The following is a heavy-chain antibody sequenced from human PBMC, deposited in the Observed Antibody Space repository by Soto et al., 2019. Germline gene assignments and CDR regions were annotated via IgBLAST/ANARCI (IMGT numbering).Heavy chain of an antibody. J-gene: IGHJ5*02. CDR3: VKDIGSFGFDP. D-gene: IGHD6-19*01. V-gene: IGHV3-9*01. CDR2: ISWNSGTI. Sequence: GGSLRLSCAASGFTFDDYAMHWVRQAPGKGLEWVSGISWNSGTIGYADSVKGRFTISRDNAKNSLYLQMNSLRAEDTALYYCVKDIGSFGFDPWGQGTLVTVSS. CDR1: GFTFDDYA.